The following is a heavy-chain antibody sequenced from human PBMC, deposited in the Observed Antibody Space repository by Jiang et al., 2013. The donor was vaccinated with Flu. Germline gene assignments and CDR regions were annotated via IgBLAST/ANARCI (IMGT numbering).Heavy chain of an antibody. CDR1: GYTVTSYG. CDR2: ISAYNGNT. J-gene: IGHJ5*02. Sequence: GAEVKKPGASVKVSCKASGYTVTSYGISWARQAPGQGLEWMGWISAYNGNTNYAQKLQGRVTMTTDTSTSTAYMELRSLRSDDTAVYYCARDQSITMVRGRYYPGWFDPWGQGTLVTVSS. CDR3: ARDQSITMVRGRYYPGWFDP. D-gene: IGHD3-10*01. V-gene: IGHV1-18*01.